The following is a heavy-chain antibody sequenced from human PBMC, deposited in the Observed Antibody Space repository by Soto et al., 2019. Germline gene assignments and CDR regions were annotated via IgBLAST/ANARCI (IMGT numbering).Heavy chain of an antibody. CDR1: GFTFSSYW. J-gene: IGHJ4*02. CDR3: VRTSLVVAAATREDY. V-gene: IGHV3-74*01. CDR2: INSDGSST. D-gene: IGHD2-15*01. Sequence: VQLVESGGGLVQPGGSLRLSCAASGFTFSSYWMHWVRQAPGKGLVWVSRINSDGSSTSYGDSVKGRFTISRDNAKNTQYLQMNSLIAEDTAVYYCVRTSLVVAAATREDYWGQGTLVTVSS.